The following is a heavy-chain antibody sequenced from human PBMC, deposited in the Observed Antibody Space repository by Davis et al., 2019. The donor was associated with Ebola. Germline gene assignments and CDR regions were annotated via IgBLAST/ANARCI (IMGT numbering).Heavy chain of an antibody. V-gene: IGHV3-53*01. CDR3: ARERVYGSGSYLDY. J-gene: IGHJ4*02. Sequence: PGGSLRLSCAASGFTVSSNFLSWVRQAPGKGLEWVSVIYSGGSTYYADSVKGRFTISRDNSKNTLYLQMNSLRAEDTAVYYCARERVYGSGSYLDYWGQGTLVTVSS. D-gene: IGHD3-10*01. CDR2: IYSGGST. CDR1: GFTVSSNF.